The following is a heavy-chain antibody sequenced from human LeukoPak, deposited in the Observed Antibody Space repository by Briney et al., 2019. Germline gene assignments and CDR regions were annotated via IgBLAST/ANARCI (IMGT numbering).Heavy chain of an antibody. CDR3: ARGYDSSAYYPFNY. J-gene: IGHJ4*02. CDR2: ISDSGST. V-gene: IGHV4-59*11. Sequence: PSETLSLTCVVSGGSLSTHHWSWVRQSPGRGLEWIGYISDSGSTNYNPSLKSRVTISVDTSKNQFSLMLSSVTAADTAVYYCARGYDSSAYYPFNYWGQGTLVTVSS. D-gene: IGHD3-22*01. CDR1: GGSLSTHH.